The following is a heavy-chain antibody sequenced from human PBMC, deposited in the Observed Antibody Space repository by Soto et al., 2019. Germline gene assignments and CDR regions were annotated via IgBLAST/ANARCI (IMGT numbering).Heavy chain of an antibody. CDR3: ARYPYCSSTSCYIGVTGFDP. CDR1: GYTFTSYY. CDR2: INPSGGST. D-gene: IGHD2-2*02. V-gene: IGHV1-46*01. Sequence: ASVKVSCKASGYTFTSYYMLWVRQAPGQGLEWMGIINPSGGSTSYAQKFQGRVTMTRDTSTSTVYMELSSLRSEDTAVYYCARYPYCSSTSCYIGVTGFDPWGQGTLVTVSS. J-gene: IGHJ5*02.